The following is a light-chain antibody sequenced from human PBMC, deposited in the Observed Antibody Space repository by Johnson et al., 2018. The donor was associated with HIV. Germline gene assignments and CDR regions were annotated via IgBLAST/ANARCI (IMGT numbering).Light chain of an antibody. CDR2: ENN. Sequence: QSVLTQSPSVSAAPGQKVTISCSGSSSNIGNNYVSWYRQLPGTAPKLLIYENNKRPSGIPDRFSGSKSGTSATLCITGLQTGAEADYYCGTWDSSLSAPYVFGTGTKVTVL. V-gene: IGLV1-51*02. J-gene: IGLJ1*01. CDR1: SSNIGNNY. CDR3: GTWDSSLSAPYV.